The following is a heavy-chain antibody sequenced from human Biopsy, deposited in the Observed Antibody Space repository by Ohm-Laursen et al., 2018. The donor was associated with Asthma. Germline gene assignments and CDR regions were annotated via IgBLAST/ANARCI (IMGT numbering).Heavy chain of an antibody. Sequence: SLRLSCAASGSMFRSFGMHWVRQVPGKGLEWVAVISYDGNHKFYEDSVKGRFTISGDNSKNTLYLQMNSLRTEDTAVYYCAKRRGYSGHDNDYWGQGTLVIVSS. V-gene: IGHV3-30*18. D-gene: IGHD5-12*01. J-gene: IGHJ4*02. CDR3: AKRRGYSGHDNDY. CDR2: ISYDGNHK. CDR1: GSMFRSFG.